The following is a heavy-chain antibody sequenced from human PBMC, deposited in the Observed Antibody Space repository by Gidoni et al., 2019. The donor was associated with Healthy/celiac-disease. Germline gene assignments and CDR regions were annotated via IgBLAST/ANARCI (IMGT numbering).Heavy chain of an antibody. CDR2: ISWNSGSI. Sequence: SCAASGFTFDDYAMHWVRQAPGKGLEWVSGISWNSGSIGYADSVKGRFTISRDNAKNSLYLQMNSLRAEDTALYYCAKGDTAMVEGGFFFDYWGQGTLVTVSS. D-gene: IGHD5-18*01. CDR1: GFTFDDYA. V-gene: IGHV3-9*01. J-gene: IGHJ4*02. CDR3: AKGDTAMVEGGFFFDY.